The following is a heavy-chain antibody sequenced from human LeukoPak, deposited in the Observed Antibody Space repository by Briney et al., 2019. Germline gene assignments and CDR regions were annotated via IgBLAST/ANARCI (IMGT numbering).Heavy chain of an antibody. D-gene: IGHD6-13*01. Sequence: GGSLRLSCAASGFTFSSYWMHWVRQAPGKGLVWVSRVNSDGSTTNYADSVKGRFTISRDNAKNTVYLQMNSLRAEDTAVYYCARAFSNWYPIDYWGQGTLSPSPQ. J-gene: IGHJ4*02. CDR2: VNSDGSTT. CDR3: ARAFSNWYPIDY. V-gene: IGHV3-74*01. CDR1: GFTFSSYW.